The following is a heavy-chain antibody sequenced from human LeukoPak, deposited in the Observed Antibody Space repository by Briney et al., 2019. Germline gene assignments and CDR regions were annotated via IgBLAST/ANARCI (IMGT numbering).Heavy chain of an antibody. CDR2: ISSSSSYI. D-gene: IGHD4-17*01. Sequence: PGGSLRLSCAASGFTFSSYSMNWVRQAPGKGLEWVSSISSSSSYIYYADSVKGRFTISRDNSKNTLYLQMNSLRAEDTAVYYCARAVPYNYGDLYFDYWGQGTLVTVSS. CDR1: GFTFSSYS. J-gene: IGHJ4*02. V-gene: IGHV3-21*04. CDR3: ARAVPYNYGDLYFDY.